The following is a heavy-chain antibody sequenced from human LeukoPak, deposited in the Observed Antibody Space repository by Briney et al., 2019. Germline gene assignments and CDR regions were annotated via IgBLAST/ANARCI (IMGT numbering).Heavy chain of an antibody. CDR2: MNPNSGNT. J-gene: IGHJ6*03. D-gene: IGHD3-16*01. CDR3: ARGLGGSYGYYYYYYMNV. CDR1: GYTFSSYD. V-gene: IGHV1-8*01. Sequence: ASVKVSCKASGYTFSSYDINWVRQATGQGLDCMGWMNPNSGNTGYAQKFQGRDTITRNTSISTAYMELSSLRSEDTAVYYCARGLGGSYGYYYYYYMNVWGKGTTVTVSS.